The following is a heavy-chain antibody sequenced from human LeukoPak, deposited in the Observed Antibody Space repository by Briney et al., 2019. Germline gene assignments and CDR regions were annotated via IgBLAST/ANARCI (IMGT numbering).Heavy chain of an antibody. CDR1: GYTFTGYY. CDR3: AGQYSSGWYFDY. J-gene: IGHJ4*02. D-gene: IGHD6-19*01. CDR2: INPNTGDT. V-gene: IGHV1-2*02. Sequence: ASVNVSCKASGYTFTGYYMHWVRQAPGQGLEWMGWINPNTGDTKYAQRFQGSVTMTRDMSISTAYMELSRLRSDDTAVFYCAGQYSSGWYFDYWGQGTLVTVSS.